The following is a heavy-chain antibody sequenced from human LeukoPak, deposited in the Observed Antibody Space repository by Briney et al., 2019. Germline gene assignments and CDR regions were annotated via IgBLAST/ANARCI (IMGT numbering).Heavy chain of an antibody. CDR3: ARGALCGGDCYYYFDY. J-gene: IGHJ4*02. CDR2: ISAYNGNT. CDR1: GYTFTSYG. D-gene: IGHD2-21*02. V-gene: IGHV1-18*01. Sequence: ASVKVSCKASGYTFTSYGISWVRQAPGQGLEWMGWISAYNGNTKYAQKFQGRGTMTTDTSTSTAYRELRRLRSDDTSVYYRARGALCGGDCYYYFDYWGQGTLVTVSS.